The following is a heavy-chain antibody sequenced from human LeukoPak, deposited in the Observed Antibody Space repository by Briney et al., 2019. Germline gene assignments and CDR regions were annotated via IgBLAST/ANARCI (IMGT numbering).Heavy chain of an antibody. J-gene: IGHJ4*02. Sequence: SETLSLTCTVSGASITGSGYYWGWIRQPPGKGLEWIGSIFYSGSTYYNPSLKSRVTISVDTSKNQFSLKLSSVTAADTAVYYCASATISPFDYWGQGTLVTVSS. CDR3: ASATISPFDY. D-gene: IGHD2-2*02. V-gene: IGHV4-39*07. CDR2: IFYSGST. CDR1: GASITGSGYY.